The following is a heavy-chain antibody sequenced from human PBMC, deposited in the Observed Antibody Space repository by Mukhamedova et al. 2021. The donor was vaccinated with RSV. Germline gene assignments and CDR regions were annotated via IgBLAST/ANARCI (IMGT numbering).Heavy chain of an antibody. D-gene: IGHD4-11*01. Sequence: STWAMHWVRQAPGKGLEWVAVISYDGNNKIYADSVKGRFTISRDNSRNTLYLQMNSLRGDDTAVYYCAREEGYSDYARLAPWGQGTLVT. V-gene: IGHV3-30-3*01. CDR2: ISYDGNNK. CDR1: STWA. CDR3: AREEGYSDYARLAP. J-gene: IGHJ5*02.